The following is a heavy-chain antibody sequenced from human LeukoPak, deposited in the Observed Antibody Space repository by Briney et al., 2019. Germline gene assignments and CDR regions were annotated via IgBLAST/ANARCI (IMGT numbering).Heavy chain of an antibody. Sequence: GGSLRLSCAASGFTLSSNWMNWVRQAPGKGLEWVAIIKQDGSEKYYVDSVKGRFTISRDNAKNSLYLQMNSLRAEDTAVYYCARGNGFIIDYWGQRTLVTVSS. CDR2: IKQDGSEK. V-gene: IGHV3-7*01. D-gene: IGHD2-8*01. J-gene: IGHJ4*02. CDR3: ARGNGFIIDY. CDR1: GFTLSSNW.